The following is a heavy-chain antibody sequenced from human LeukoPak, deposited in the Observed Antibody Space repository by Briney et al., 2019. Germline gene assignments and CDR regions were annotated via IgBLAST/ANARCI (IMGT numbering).Heavy chain of an antibody. CDR1: GGSIISYY. J-gene: IGHJ6*03. Sequence: SETLSLTCTVSGGSIISYYWGWIRQPPGKGLEWIGYIYYSGSTNYNPSLKSRVTISVDTSKNQFSLKLSSVTAADTAVYYCASTMIVLAGGYYMDVWGKGTTVTVSS. CDR2: IYYSGST. D-gene: IGHD3-22*01. V-gene: IGHV4-59*01. CDR3: ASTMIVLAGGYYMDV.